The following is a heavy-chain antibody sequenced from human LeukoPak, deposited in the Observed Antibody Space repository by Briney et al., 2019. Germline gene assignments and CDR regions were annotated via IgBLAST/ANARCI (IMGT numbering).Heavy chain of an antibody. CDR2: IYTSGST. CDR3: ASTYYYDSSGYYSYFQH. Sequence: PSQTLSLTCTVSGGSISSGSYYWSWIRQPAGKGLEWIGRIYTSGSTNYNPSLKSRVTIPVDTSKNQFSLKLSSVTAADTAVYYCASTYYYDSSGYYSYFQHWGQGTLVTVSS. CDR1: GGSISSGSYY. D-gene: IGHD3-22*01. J-gene: IGHJ1*01. V-gene: IGHV4-61*02.